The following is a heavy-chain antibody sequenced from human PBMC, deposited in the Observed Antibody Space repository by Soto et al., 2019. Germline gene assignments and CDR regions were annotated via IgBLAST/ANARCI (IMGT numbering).Heavy chain of an antibody. V-gene: IGHV4-39*01. D-gene: IGHD2-8*01. Sequence: SETLSLTCTVSGGSVSNSNYYWGWIRQSPGKGLEWIGSVYYRGRSYSKSSVKSRVTISVDTSKNQFSLNLNSVTASDTAVYHCVSQRTSVLTQAYFDYWGPGALVTVSS. CDR1: GGSVSNSNYY. J-gene: IGHJ4*02. CDR3: VSQRTSVLTQAYFDY. CDR2: VYYRGRS.